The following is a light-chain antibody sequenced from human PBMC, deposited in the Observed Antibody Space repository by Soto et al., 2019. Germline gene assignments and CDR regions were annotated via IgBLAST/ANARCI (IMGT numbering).Light chain of an antibody. J-gene: IGKJ2*01. CDR3: QQYSSYSS. V-gene: IGKV1-5*01. CDR2: DAS. Sequence: DIQMTQSPSTLSASVGDRVTIACRASQSISGWLAWYQQKPGKAPNLLISDASSLESGVPSRFSGSGSGTEFTLTISGLQPDDFATYYCQQYSSYSSFGQGTKLEIK. CDR1: QSISGW.